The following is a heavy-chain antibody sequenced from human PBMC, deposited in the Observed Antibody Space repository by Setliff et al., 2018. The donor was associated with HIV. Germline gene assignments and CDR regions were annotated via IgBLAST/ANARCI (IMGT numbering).Heavy chain of an antibody. D-gene: IGHD5-12*01. J-gene: IGHJ4*02. Sequence: GESLKISCKGSGYSFTSYWIGWVRQMPGKGLEWMGIIYPGDSDTRYSPSFQGQVTISADKSISTAYLQWSSLKASDTAMYYCARHEDIYSGPRSYYFDYWGQGTLVTVSS. CDR3: ARHEDIYSGPRSYYFDY. V-gene: IGHV5-51*01. CDR1: GYSFTSYW. CDR2: IYPGDSDT.